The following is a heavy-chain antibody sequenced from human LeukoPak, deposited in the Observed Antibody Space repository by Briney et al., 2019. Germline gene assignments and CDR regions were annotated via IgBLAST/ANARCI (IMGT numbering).Heavy chain of an antibody. CDR2: IKSDGTST. CDR3: ARDHVSASQHGYYGMDV. V-gene: IGHV3-74*01. D-gene: IGHD2-2*01. CDR1: GFTFSSYW. Sequence: GGSLRLSCAASGFTFSSYWMHWVRQAPGKGLVWVSRIKSDGTSTSYADSVKGRFTISRDNARDTLYLQMNSLRVEDTAVYYCARDHVSASQHGYYGMDVWGQGTTVTVSS. J-gene: IGHJ6*02.